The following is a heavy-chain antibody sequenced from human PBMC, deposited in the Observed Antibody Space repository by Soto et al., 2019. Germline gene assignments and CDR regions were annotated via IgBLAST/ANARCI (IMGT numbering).Heavy chain of an antibody. CDR3: MKAHESGDFLGMYV. CDR2: MYKTGET. D-gene: IGHD3-10*01. J-gene: IGHJ6*04. CDR1: GGSVSTGMKY. Sequence: SETLSLTCTVSGGSVSTGMKYWGWVRQPPGKALEFIGYMYKTGETLLNSSLKSRVTLSMETSKNQFSLTLSSVTAADKAVYFCMKAHESGDFLGMYVWGTGTTVTVSS. V-gene: IGHV4-61*01.